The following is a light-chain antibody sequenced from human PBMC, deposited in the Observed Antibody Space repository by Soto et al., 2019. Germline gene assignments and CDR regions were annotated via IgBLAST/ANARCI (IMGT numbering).Light chain of an antibody. J-gene: IGKJ1*01. CDR1: QSISSW. CDR2: KAS. Sequence: DIQMTQSPSTLSASVGDRVTITCRASQSISSWLAWYQQKQGQAPKLLIYKASTLQSGVPSRFSGSGSGTEFSLAISSLQPDDSATYYCQQYNDNWTFGQGTKVDIK. V-gene: IGKV1-5*03. CDR3: QQYNDNWT.